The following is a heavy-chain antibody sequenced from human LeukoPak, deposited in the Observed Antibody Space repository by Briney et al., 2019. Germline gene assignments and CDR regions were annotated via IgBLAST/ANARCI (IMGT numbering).Heavy chain of an antibody. J-gene: IGHJ4*02. Sequence: PGGSLRLSCAASGFTFSDYYMSWIRQAPGKGLEWVSYISSGGRTIYYADSVKGRFTMSRDNAKNSLYLQMNSLRAEDTAVYYCARDYSSGWSDYWGQGTLVTVSS. CDR2: ISSGGRTI. D-gene: IGHD6-19*01. CDR1: GFTFSDYY. CDR3: ARDYSSGWSDY. V-gene: IGHV3-11*04.